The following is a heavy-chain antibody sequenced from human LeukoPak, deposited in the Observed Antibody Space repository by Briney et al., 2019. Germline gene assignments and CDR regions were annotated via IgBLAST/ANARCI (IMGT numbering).Heavy chain of an antibody. CDR2: IYYSGST. CDR3: AREDSGSYKGAFDI. Sequence: PSETLSLTCTVSGGSISSYYWSWIRQPPGKGLEWIGYIYYSGSTNYNPSLKSRVTISVDTSKNQFSLKLSSVTAADTAVYYCAREDSGSYKGAFDIWGQGTMVTVSS. V-gene: IGHV4-59*01. J-gene: IGHJ3*02. D-gene: IGHD1-26*01. CDR1: GGSISSYY.